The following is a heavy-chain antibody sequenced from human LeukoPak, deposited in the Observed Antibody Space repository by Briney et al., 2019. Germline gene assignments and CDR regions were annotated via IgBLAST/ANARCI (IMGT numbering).Heavy chain of an antibody. V-gene: IGHV3-23*01. CDR1: GFTFSNYG. J-gene: IGHJ4*02. D-gene: IGHD1-26*01. CDR2: ISGSGGRT. Sequence: GGSLRLSCAASGFTFSNYGMSWVRQAPGKGLEWVSAISGSGGRTYYADSVKGRFTISRDNSKNTLYLQMNSLRAEDTAVYYCARRYSGSYTFDYWGQGTLVTVSS. CDR3: ARRYSGSYTFDY.